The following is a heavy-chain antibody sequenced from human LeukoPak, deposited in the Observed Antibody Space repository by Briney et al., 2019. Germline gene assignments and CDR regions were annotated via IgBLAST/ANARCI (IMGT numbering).Heavy chain of an antibody. CDR1: GGTFSSYA. CDR3: ASRAQVATTYYYYYYMDV. V-gene: IGHV1-69*13. Sequence: SVKVSCKASGGTFSSYAISWVRQAPGQGLEWMGGIIPIFGTANYAQKFQGRVTITADESTSTAYMELSSLRSEDTAVYYCASRAQVATTYYYYYYMDVWGKGTTDTVSS. D-gene: IGHD5-12*01. J-gene: IGHJ6*03. CDR2: IIPIFGTA.